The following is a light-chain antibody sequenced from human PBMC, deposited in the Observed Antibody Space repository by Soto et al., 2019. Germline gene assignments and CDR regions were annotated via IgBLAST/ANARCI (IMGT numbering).Light chain of an antibody. Sequence: QSALTQPPSASGSPGQSLTISFIGTSSDVGGYNYVSWYQQHPGKAHKLMIYEVTKRNSDIPDRFSGSKSGNTASLTVSGLQAEDEADYYCSSYAGTNNYVFGTGTKLTVL. J-gene: IGLJ1*01. CDR3: SSYAGTNNYV. CDR2: EVT. CDR1: SSDVGGYNY. V-gene: IGLV2-8*01.